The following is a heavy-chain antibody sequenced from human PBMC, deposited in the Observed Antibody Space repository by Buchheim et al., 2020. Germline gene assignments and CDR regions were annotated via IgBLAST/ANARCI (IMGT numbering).Heavy chain of an antibody. Sequence: EVQLVESGGGLVQPGGSLRLSCAASGFSFNSYSMNWVRQAPGKGLEWVSYISYDSVNIHYADSVKGRFTISRDTAKNSLYLQMTSLRAEDTAVYYCAKGDWDYWGQGTL. J-gene: IGHJ4*02. D-gene: IGHD1-26*01. CDR1: GFSFNSYS. CDR2: ISYDSVNI. CDR3: AKGDWDY. V-gene: IGHV3-48*01.